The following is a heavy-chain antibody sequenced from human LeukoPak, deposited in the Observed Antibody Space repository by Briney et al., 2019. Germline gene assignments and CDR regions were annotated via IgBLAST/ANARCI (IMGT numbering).Heavy chain of an antibody. CDR2: INPSGGST. Sequence: GASVKVSCKASGYTFTSYYMHWVRQAPGPGLEWMGIINPSGGSTRYAQKFEGRVTMTRDKSTSTVYMELSSLRSEDTAVYYCARESNDYVWGSYRSPGDYWGQGTLVTVSS. D-gene: IGHD3-16*02. CDR3: ARESNDYVWGSYRSPGDY. V-gene: IGHV1-46*01. J-gene: IGHJ4*02. CDR1: GYTFTSYY.